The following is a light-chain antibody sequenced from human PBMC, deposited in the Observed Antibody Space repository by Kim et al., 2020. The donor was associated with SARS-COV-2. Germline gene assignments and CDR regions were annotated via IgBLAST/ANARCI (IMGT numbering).Light chain of an antibody. Sequence: VTIYCTASTSNIGAGYDVHCYQQLPGTAPKLLIYGNINRPSGVPDRFSGSKSGTSASLAITRLQAEDEADYYFHSYDSSLSGSEVFGGGTQLTVL. CDR1: TSNIGAGYD. V-gene: IGLV1-40*01. J-gene: IGLJ2*01. CDR3: HSYDSSLSGSEV. CDR2: GNI.